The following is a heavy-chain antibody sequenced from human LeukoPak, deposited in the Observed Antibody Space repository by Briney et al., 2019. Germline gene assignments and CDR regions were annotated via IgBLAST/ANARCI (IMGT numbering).Heavy chain of an antibody. CDR2: ISGDGGST. Sequence: PGGSLRLSCAASGFTSDDYAMHWVRQAPGKGLEWVSLISGDGGSTYYADSVKGRFTISRDNSKNSLYLQMNSLRTEDTALYYCAKDISTMIVVGNFDYWGQGTLVTVSS. J-gene: IGHJ4*02. CDR3: AKDISTMIVVGNFDY. D-gene: IGHD3-22*01. CDR1: GFTSDDYA. V-gene: IGHV3-43*02.